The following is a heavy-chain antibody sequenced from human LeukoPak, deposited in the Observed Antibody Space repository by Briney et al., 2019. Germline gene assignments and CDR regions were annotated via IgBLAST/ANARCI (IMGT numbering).Heavy chain of an antibody. D-gene: IGHD5-18*01. CDR1: GGIFSSYA. CDR3: ARGGAAMVSNAFDY. J-gene: IGHJ4*02. V-gene: IGHV1-69*05. Sequence: ASVKVSCKASGGIFSSYAISWVRQAPGQGLEWMGGIIPIFGTANYAQKFQGRVTITTDESTSTAYMELSSLRSEDTAVYYCARGGAAMVSNAFDYWGQGTLVTVSS. CDR2: IIPIFGTA.